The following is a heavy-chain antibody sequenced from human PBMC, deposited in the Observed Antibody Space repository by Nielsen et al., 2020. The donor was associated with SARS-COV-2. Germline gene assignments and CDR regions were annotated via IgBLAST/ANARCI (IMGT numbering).Heavy chain of an antibody. V-gene: IGHV3-9*01. D-gene: IGHD7-27*01. CDR2: ISWNSGSI. CDR1: GFTFDDYA. J-gene: IGHJ4*02. Sequence: GGSLRLSCAASGFTFDDYAMHWVRQAPGKGLEWVSGISWNSGSIGYADSVKGRFTISRDNAKNSPYLQMNSLRAEDTALYYCAKDSNWGFDYWGQGTLVTVSS. CDR3: AKDSNWGFDY.